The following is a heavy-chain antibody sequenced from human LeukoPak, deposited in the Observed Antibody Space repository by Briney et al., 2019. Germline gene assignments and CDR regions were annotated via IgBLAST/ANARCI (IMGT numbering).Heavy chain of an antibody. Sequence: ASVKVSCKASGYTFTSYGISWVRQAPGQGLEWMGWISAYNGTTNYAQKLQGRVTMTTDTSTSTAYMELRSLRSDDTAVYYCARDSGVGATEYYFDYWGQGTLVTVSS. CDR3: ARDSGVGATEYYFDY. V-gene: IGHV1-18*01. D-gene: IGHD1-26*01. CDR1: GYTFTSYG. J-gene: IGHJ4*02. CDR2: ISAYNGTT.